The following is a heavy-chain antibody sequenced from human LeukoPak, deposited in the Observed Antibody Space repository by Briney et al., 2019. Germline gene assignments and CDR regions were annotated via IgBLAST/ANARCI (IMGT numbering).Heavy chain of an antibody. CDR3: AREGTYYDFWSGYSTNHDAFDI. CDR2: IYYSGST. D-gene: IGHD3-3*01. V-gene: IGHV4-61*01. CDR1: GGSISSSSYY. Sequence: SETLSLTCTVSGGSISSSSYYWSWIRQPPGKGLEWIGYIYYSGSTNYNPSLKSRVTISVDTSKNQFSLKLSSVTAADTAVYYCAREGTYYDFWSGYSTNHDAFDIWGQGTMVTVSS. J-gene: IGHJ3*02.